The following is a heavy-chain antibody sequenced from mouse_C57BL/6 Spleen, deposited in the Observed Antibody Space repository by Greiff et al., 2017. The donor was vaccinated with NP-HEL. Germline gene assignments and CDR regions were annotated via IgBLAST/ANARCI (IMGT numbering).Heavy chain of an antibody. CDR2: IYPGSGST. D-gene: IGHD1-1*01. Sequence: VQLQQPGAELVKPGASVKMSCKASGYTFTSYWITWVKQRPGQGLEWIGDIYPGSGSTNYNEKFKSKATLTVDTSSSTAYMQLSSLTSEDSAVYYCARVFHYYGSSYWYFDVWGTGTTVTVSS. V-gene: IGHV1-55*01. J-gene: IGHJ1*03. CDR1: GYTFTSYW. CDR3: ARVFHYYGSSYWYFDV.